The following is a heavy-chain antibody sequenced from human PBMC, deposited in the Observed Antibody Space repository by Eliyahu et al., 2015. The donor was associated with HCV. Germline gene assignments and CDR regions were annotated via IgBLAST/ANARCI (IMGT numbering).Heavy chain of an antibody. CDR2: ISRDGGGT. D-gene: IGHD5-12*01. CDR1: GFSIXSFA. J-gene: IGHJ4*02. CDR3: VTGGYRLVATAGG. Sequence: EEQLVESGGGLVQPGGSLXLSXSASGFSIXSFAIHWVXXAPGKGLEFVSAISRDGGGTYYAESLKGRFTISRDNSENTVYLQMSSLRVEDTALYYCVTGGYRLVATAGGWGQGTLVTVSS. V-gene: IGHV3-64D*09.